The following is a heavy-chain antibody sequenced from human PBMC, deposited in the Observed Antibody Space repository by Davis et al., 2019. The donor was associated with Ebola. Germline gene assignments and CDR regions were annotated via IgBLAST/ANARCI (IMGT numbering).Heavy chain of an antibody. D-gene: IGHD4-17*01. V-gene: IGHV4-34*01. Sequence: MPSETLSLTCAVYGGSFSGYYWSWIRQPPGKGLEWIGEINHSGSTNYNPSLKSRVTISVDTSKNQFSLKLSSVTAADTAVYYCARAWDGDYQFDYWGQGILVSVSS. CDR1: GGSFSGYY. CDR3: ARAWDGDYQFDY. J-gene: IGHJ4*02. CDR2: INHSGST.